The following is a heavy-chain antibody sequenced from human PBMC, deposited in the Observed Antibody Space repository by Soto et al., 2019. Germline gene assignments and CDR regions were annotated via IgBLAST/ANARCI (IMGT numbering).Heavy chain of an antibody. CDR2: ISYDGSNK. CDR1: GFTFSSYA. D-gene: IGHD6-13*01. V-gene: IGHV3-30-3*01. J-gene: IGHJ6*02. CDR3: ARERAAANPYYYYYSGMVV. Sequence: QVQLVESGGGVVQPGRSLRLSCAASGFTFSSYAMHWVRQAPGKGLEWVAVISYDGSNKYYADSVKGRFTISRDNSKNTLYLPMNSLRAEDTAVYYCARERAAANPYYYYYSGMVVWGQGTTVTVSS.